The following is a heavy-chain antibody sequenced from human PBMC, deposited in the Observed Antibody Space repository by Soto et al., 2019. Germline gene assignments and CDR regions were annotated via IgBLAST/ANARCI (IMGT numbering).Heavy chain of an antibody. Sequence: ESLKISCKGSGYSFTSYWIGWVRQMPGKGLEWKGIIYPGDSDTRYSPSFQGQVTISADKSISTAYLQWSSLKASDTAMYYCARHYCSSTSCYPVYYYYYGMDVWGQGTTVTVSS. CDR1: GYSFTSYW. J-gene: IGHJ6*02. CDR3: ARHYCSSTSCYPVYYYYYGMDV. CDR2: IYPGDSDT. D-gene: IGHD2-2*01. V-gene: IGHV5-51*01.